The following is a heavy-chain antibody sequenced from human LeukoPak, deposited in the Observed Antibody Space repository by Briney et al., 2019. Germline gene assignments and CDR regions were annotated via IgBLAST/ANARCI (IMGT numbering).Heavy chain of an antibody. CDR3: ARNDSSGYFDY. Sequence: KSSETLSLTCAVSDYSISSDNYWGWLRQPPGKGLEWIGSYYHSGSTHYRPSLKSLVTISVDTSKNQFSLQLSSVTAADAAVYYCARNDSSGYFDYWGQGTLVTVSS. CDR2: YYHSGST. D-gene: IGHD3-22*01. CDR1: DYSISSDNY. V-gene: IGHV4-38-2*01. J-gene: IGHJ4*02.